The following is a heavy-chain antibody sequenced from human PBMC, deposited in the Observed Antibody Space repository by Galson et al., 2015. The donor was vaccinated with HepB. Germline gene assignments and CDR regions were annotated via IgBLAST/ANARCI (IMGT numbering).Heavy chain of an antibody. V-gene: IGHV3-30*02. CDR2: IRYDGSNK. D-gene: IGHD6-13*01. J-gene: IGHJ5*02. CDR1: GFTFSSYG. Sequence: SLRVSCAASGFTFSSYGMHWVRQAPGKGLEWVAFIRYDGSNKYYADSVKGRFTISRDNSKNTPYLQMNSLRAEDTAVYYCAKGTRRIAAAGTGGSWGQGTLVTVSS. CDR3: AKGTRRIAAAGTGGS.